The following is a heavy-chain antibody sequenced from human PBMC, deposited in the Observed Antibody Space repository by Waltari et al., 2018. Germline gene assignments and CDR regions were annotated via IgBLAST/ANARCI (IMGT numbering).Heavy chain of an antibody. CDR3: AGGPGLIYGMDV. D-gene: IGHD1-26*01. V-gene: IGHV1-69*05. Sequence: WVRQAPGQGLEWMGGIIPIFGTANYAQKFQGRVTITTDESTSTAYMELSSLRSEDTAVYYCAGGPGLIYGMDVWGQGTTVTVSS. J-gene: IGHJ6*02. CDR2: IIPIFGTA.